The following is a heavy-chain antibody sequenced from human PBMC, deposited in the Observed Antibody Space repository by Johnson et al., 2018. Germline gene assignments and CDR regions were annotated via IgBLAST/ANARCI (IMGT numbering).Heavy chain of an antibody. Sequence: VQLQESGGGVVQPGGSLRLSCAASGFTFSSYAMSWVRQAPGKGLEWVSAISGGGESIHSADSVKGRFTISRDNSRHTLLMKMNRLGAEVSAVYYCGLKLGPRGYSTVLDALNIWGQGTMVTVSS. D-gene: IGHD3-22*01. CDR1: GFTFSSYA. CDR2: ISGGGESI. CDR3: GLKLGPRGYSTVLDALNI. V-gene: IGHV3-23*01. J-gene: IGHJ3*02.